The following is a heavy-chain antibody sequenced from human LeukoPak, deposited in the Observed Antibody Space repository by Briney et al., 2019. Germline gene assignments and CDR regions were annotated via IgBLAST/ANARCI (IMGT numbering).Heavy chain of an antibody. CDR1: GYTFTDYY. V-gene: IGHV1-2*02. D-gene: IGHD3-22*01. CDR3: ARGPYCYDNSGFHYRE. J-gene: IGHJ4*02. Sequence: GASVKVSRKASGYTFTDYYMHWVRQAPGQGLEWMGWINPNSGDTNIAQKFQDRVTMTRDTSITTAYMELSSLRSDDTAVYYCARGPYCYDNSGFHYREWGLGTLVTVSS. CDR2: INPNSGDT.